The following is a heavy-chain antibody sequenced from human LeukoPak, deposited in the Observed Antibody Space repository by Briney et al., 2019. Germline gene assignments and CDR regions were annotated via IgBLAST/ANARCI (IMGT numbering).Heavy chain of an antibody. V-gene: IGHV3-30*18. CDR1: GFTFNNYA. CDR3: AKDRSPLTPKGLHY. Sequence: GGPLRLSCAASGFTFNNYAMSGVRQAPGKGLEWVAVISYDGSNKYYADSVKGRFTISRDNSKNTLYLQMNSLRAEDTAVYYCAKDRSPLTPKGLHYWGQGTLVTVSS. J-gene: IGHJ4*02. CDR2: ISYDGSNK.